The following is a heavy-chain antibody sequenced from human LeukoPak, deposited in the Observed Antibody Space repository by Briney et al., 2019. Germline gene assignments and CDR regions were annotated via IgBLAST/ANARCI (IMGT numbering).Heavy chain of an antibody. CDR3: ARDGMGVIKAFDT. Sequence: GGSLRLSCAASGFTFSSYEMNWVRRAPGKGLEWLSYISSSGTTIKYADSVKGRFTISRDNAKNSMYLQMNSLRAEDTAVYYCARDGMGVIKAFDTWGQGTMVTVSS. J-gene: IGHJ3*02. V-gene: IGHV3-48*03. D-gene: IGHD3-10*01. CDR1: GFTFSSYE. CDR2: ISSSGTTI.